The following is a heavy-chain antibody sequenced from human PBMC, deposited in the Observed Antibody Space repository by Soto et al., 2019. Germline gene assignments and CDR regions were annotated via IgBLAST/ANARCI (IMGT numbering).Heavy chain of an antibody. Sequence: QVQLVQSGGEVKRPGASVKVSCKTSGYTFSNYGITWVRQAHGQPLEWLGWISLYSDGTNYAQKFQGRVSMTTDTATTTAYMELRSLRSDDTAVYYCARVVPGAEAWFGPWGQGTLGTVSS. CDR2: ISLYSDGT. CDR3: ARVVPGAEAWFGP. V-gene: IGHV1-18*01. CDR1: GYTFSNYG. J-gene: IGHJ5*02. D-gene: IGHD2-2*01.